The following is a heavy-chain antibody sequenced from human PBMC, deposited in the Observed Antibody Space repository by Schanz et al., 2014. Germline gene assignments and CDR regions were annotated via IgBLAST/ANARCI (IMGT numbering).Heavy chain of an antibody. CDR3: AAFNNRDAFNV. J-gene: IGHJ3*01. V-gene: IGHV3-15*04. Sequence: EARLVESGGGLVEPGGSLRLSCSGSGFTFSEVYMSWVRQAPGKGLEWVGRIENNANGATTDYATPVKGRFTVSRDDSRITLHPHMHSLSTDVTAIPICAAFNNRDAFNVWGPGTMVSVSS. D-gene: IGHD1-20*01. CDR1: GFTFSEVY. CDR2: IENNANGATT.